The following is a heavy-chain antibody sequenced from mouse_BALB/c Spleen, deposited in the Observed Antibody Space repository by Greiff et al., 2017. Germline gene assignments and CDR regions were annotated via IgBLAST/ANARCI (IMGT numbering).Heavy chain of an antibody. Sequence: DVMLVESGGGLVKPGGSLKLSCAASGFTFSSYAMSWVRQTPEKRLEWVASISSGGSTYYPDSVKGRFTISRDNARNILYLQMSSLRSEDTAMYYCARRDDYRAMDYWVQGTSVTVSS. CDR1: GFTFSSYA. V-gene: IGHV5-6-5*01. D-gene: IGHD2-4*01. CDR2: ISSGGST. CDR3: ARRDDYRAMDY. J-gene: IGHJ4*01.